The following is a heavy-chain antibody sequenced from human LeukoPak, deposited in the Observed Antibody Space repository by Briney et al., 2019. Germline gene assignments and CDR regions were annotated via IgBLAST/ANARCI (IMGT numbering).Heavy chain of an antibody. CDR2: INPDGSIT. CDR1: GFTFSNYW. D-gene: IGHD3-10*02. Sequence: GGSLRLSCAASGFTFSNYWMHWVRQDPGKGLVWVSLINPDGSITNYADSVKGRFTISRDNAKNTLYLQMNSLRAEDTAVYYCAKLGITMIGGVWGKGTTVTISS. J-gene: IGHJ6*04. V-gene: IGHV3-74*01. CDR3: AKLGITMIGGV.